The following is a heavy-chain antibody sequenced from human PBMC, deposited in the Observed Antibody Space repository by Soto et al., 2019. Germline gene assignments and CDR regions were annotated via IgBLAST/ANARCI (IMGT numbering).Heavy chain of an antibody. CDR1: GFTFSNAW. CDR2: IKSKTDGGTT. V-gene: IGHV3-15*01. CDR3: TTDHFMITFGGVGIGDY. J-gene: IGHJ4*02. Sequence: GGSLRLSCAASGFTFSNAWMSWVRQAPGKGLEWVGRIKSKTDGGTTDYAAPVKGRFTISRDDSKNTLYLQMNSLKTEDTAVYYCTTDHFMITFGGVGIGDYWGQGTLVTVSS. D-gene: IGHD3-16*01.